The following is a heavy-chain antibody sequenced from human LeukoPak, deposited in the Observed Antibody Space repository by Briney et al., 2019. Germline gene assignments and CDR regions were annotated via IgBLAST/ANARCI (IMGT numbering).Heavy chain of an antibody. CDR2: VYHSGST. Sequence: SETLSLTCSVSGGSINAYYWSWIRQPPGKGLEWIGNVYHSGSTIYNPSLESRATISVDTSKNQFSLKLSSVTAEDTAVYSCARRGYYGSGAFDIWGQGTMVTVSS. J-gene: IGHJ3*02. V-gene: IGHV4-59*08. CDR1: GGSINAYY. D-gene: IGHD3-10*01. CDR3: ARRGYYGSGAFDI.